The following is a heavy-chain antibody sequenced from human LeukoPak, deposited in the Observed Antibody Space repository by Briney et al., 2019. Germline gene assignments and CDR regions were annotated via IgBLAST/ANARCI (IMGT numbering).Heavy chain of an antibody. Sequence: GGSLRLSCAASGFTFSSHSMNWVRQAPGKGLEWVSYISSSSSTIYYADSVKGRFTISRDNAKNSLYLQMNSLRAEDTAVYYCARDALHPRWFFDLWGRGTLVTISS. CDR1: GFTFSSHS. CDR3: ARDALHPRWFFDL. D-gene: IGHD4-11*01. CDR2: ISSSSSTI. J-gene: IGHJ2*01. V-gene: IGHV3-48*01.